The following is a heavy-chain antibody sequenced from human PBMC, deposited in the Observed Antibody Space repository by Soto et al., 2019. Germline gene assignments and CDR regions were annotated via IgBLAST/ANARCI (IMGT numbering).Heavy chain of an antibody. V-gene: IGHV1-58*01. CDR1: GFTFTSSA. J-gene: IGHJ4*02. Sequence: SVKVSCKASGFTFTSSAVQWVRQARGQRLEWIGWIVVGSGNTNYAQKFQERVTITRGMSTSTAYMELSSLRSEDTAVYYCAAETGVYDRSSFDYWGQGTLVTVSS. CDR2: IVVGSGNT. D-gene: IGHD3-22*01. CDR3: AAETGVYDRSSFDY.